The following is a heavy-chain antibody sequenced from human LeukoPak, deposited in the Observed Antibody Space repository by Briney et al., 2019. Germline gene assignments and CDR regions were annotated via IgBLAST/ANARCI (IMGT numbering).Heavy chain of an antibody. V-gene: IGHV3-21*01. CDR1: GFTFSSYS. CDR3: ARDADADSSGYPDAFDI. Sequence: GGSLRLSCAASGFTFSSYSMNWVRQAPGKGLEWVSSISSSSSYIYYADSVKGRFTISRDDAKNSLYLQMNSLRAEDTAVYYCARDADADSSGYPDAFDIWGQGTMVTVSS. D-gene: IGHD3-22*01. J-gene: IGHJ3*02. CDR2: ISSSSSYI.